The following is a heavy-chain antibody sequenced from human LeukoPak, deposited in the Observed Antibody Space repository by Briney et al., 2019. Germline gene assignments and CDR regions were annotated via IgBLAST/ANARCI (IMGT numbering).Heavy chain of an antibody. J-gene: IGHJ5*02. CDR1: GYTFTNYD. Sequence: SVRVSCKPSGYTFTNYDINWVRQAPRQALEWMGWMNPNSGNTGYAQKFQGRVTMTGITSISTAYMELSSLRSEDTAVYYCARPHCSSTDCHPPEWFDPWGQGTLVTVSS. CDR2: MNPNSGNT. V-gene: IGHV1-8*01. CDR3: ARPHCSSTDCHPPEWFDP. D-gene: IGHD2-2*01.